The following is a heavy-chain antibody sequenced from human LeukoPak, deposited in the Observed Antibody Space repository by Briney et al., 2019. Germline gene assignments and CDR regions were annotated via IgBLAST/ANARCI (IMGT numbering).Heavy chain of an antibody. CDR1: AFAFISYP. CDR3: AKGSGSGWYRPVDY. D-gene: IGHD6-19*01. J-gene: IGHJ4*02. Sequence: GGSVILSCAASAFAFISYPISWVRHAPWKGWVWVSFIRESGASTYYADSVKGRFTISKDNSTNTLNLQMSSLRAEDTAVYYCAKGSGSGWYRPVDYWGQGTLVTVSS. CDR2: IRESGAST. V-gene: IGHV3-23*01.